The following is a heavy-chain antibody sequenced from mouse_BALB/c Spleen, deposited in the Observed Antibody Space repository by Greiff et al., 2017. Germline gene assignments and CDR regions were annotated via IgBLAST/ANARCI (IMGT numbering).Heavy chain of an antibody. CDR3: ARSPITTVVAKDY. V-gene: IGHV14-3*02. Sequence: EVQLQQSGAELVKPGASVKLSCTASGFNIKDTYMHWVKQRPEQGLEWIGRIDPANGNTKYDPKFQGKATITADTSSNTAYLQRSSLTSEDTAVYYCARSPITTVVAKDYWGQGTTLTVSS. J-gene: IGHJ2*01. CDR2: IDPANGNT. D-gene: IGHD1-1*01. CDR1: GFNIKDTY.